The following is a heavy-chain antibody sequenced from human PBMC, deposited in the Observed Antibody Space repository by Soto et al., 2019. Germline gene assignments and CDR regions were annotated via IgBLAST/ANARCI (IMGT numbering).Heavy chain of an antibody. CDR1: GGSFSGYY. D-gene: IGHD2-2*01. CDR3: AKRKGVGCSSTSCYANDAFDI. J-gene: IGHJ3*02. CDR2: INHSGST. V-gene: IGHV4-34*01. Sequence: QVQLQQWGAGLLKPSETLSLTCAVYGGSFSGYYWSWIRQPPGKGLEWIGEINHSGSTNYNPSLKSRVTTSVDTSKNQFSLKLSSVTAADTAVYYCAKRKGVGCSSTSCYANDAFDIWGQGTMVTVSS.